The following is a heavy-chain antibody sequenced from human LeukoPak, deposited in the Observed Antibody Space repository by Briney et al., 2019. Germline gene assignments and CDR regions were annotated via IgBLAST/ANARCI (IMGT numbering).Heavy chain of an antibody. J-gene: IGHJ4*02. CDR1: GFTFGDYG. D-gene: IGHD3-10*01. V-gene: IGHV3-49*04. Sequence: PGGSLRLSCTTSGFTFGDYGMSWVRQAPGKGLEWVGFIRSKAYGGTTENAASVKGRFTISRDDSKSIAYLQVNSLKTEDTAVYYCTGSFGELTFFDYWGLGTLVTVSS. CDR3: TGSFGELTFFDY. CDR2: IRSKAYGGTT.